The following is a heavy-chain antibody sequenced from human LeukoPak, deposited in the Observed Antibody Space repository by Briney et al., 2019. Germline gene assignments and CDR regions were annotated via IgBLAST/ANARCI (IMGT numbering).Heavy chain of an antibody. CDR1: GFTLSSYE. CDR2: IGYGGSDT. V-gene: IGHV3-23*01. CDR3: AKSSDILTGYYSHFEY. J-gene: IGHJ4*02. Sequence: GGSLRLSCTVSGFTLSSYEMTWFRQAPGKGLEWVSSIGYGGSDTHYADSVKGRFTVSRDNSKNTLYLQMNSLRAEDTAVYYCAKSSDILTGYYSHFEYWGQGTLVTVSS. D-gene: IGHD3-9*01.